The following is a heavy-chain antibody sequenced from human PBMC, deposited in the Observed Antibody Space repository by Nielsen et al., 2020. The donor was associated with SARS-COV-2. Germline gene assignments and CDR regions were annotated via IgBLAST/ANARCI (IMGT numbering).Heavy chain of an antibody. V-gene: IGHV4-34*01. J-gene: IGHJ4*02. CDR1: GGSFSGYY. D-gene: IGHD3-16*01. CDR3: AGGLGREGGY. CDR2: INHSGST. Sequence: SETLSLTCAVCGGSFSGYYWSWIRQPPGKGLEWIGEINHSGSTNYNPSLKSRVTISVDTSKNQFSLKLSSVTAADTAVHYCAGGLGREGGYWGQGTLVTVSS.